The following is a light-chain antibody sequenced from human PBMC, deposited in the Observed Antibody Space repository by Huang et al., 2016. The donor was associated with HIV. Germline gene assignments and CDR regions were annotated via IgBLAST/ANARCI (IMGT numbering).Light chain of an antibody. CDR1: QSVSSN. Sequence: EIVMIQSPVTLSVSPGERATLSCRASQSVSSNLAWYQQKPGQAPRLLIDGASTRATGVPARFRGSGSGTEFTLTISSLQSEDFALYYCQQYNNWPPITFGQGTRLEIK. V-gene: IGKV3-15*01. CDR2: GAS. CDR3: QQYNNWPPIT. J-gene: IGKJ5*01.